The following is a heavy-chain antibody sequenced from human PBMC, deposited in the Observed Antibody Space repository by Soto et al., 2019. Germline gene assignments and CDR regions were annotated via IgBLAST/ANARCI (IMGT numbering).Heavy chain of an antibody. J-gene: IGHJ3*02. CDR1: GFTFTTYW. V-gene: IGHV3-74*01. CDR2: LNSDVIST. D-gene: IGHD3-10*01. Sequence: GGSLRLSCAASGFTFTTYWMHWVRQAPGKGLVWVSRLNSDVISTNYADSVKGRFTISRDNAKNTLYLQMNSLRAEDTAVYYCARARYGSRNAFDIWGRGTMVTGSS. CDR3: ARARYGSRNAFDI.